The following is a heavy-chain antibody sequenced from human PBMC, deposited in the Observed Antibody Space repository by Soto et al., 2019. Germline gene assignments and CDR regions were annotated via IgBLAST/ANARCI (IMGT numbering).Heavy chain of an antibody. Sequence: QVQLVQSGAEVKKPGASVKVSCKASGYTFTGYYMHWVRQAPGQGLEWMGWINPNSGGTNYAQKCQGRGTMDRDTSISTAYTELSRLRSDDPAVYYCSRGTGVYHGDYVDYWGQGTLVTVSS. CDR3: SRGTGVYHGDYVDY. CDR1: GYTFTGYY. CDR2: INPNSGGT. J-gene: IGHJ4*02. V-gene: IGHV1-2*02. D-gene: IGHD2-8*02.